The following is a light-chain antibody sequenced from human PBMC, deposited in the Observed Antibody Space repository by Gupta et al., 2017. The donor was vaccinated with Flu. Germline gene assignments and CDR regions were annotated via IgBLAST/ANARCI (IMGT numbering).Light chain of an antibody. Sequence: QSALIHPASVSGSPGQSIPIYCMGTKRDVGGYNYVSWYQQYAGQAPKLVIYEVNSRSPGISSRFSGSKSDNTSSLTISGLRAEDEADYYCSSYTDSGTRVFGTGTRVT. J-gene: IGLJ1*01. CDR1: KRDVGGYNY. CDR2: EVN. CDR3: SSYTDSGTRV. V-gene: IGLV2-14*01.